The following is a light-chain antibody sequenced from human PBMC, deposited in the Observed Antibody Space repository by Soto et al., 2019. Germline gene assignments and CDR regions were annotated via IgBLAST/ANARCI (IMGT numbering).Light chain of an antibody. CDR1: ESVGKF. J-gene: IGKJ3*01. CDR2: DAS. V-gene: IGKV3-11*01. CDR3: QQRRNWPPIFT. Sequence: ETVLSQSPATLSLSPGERATLSCRASESVGKFLAWYQQKPGQAPRLLIYDASNRATGIPARFSGSGSGTDFTPTISSLEPEDFAVYYCQQRRNWPPIFTFGPGTKVDFK.